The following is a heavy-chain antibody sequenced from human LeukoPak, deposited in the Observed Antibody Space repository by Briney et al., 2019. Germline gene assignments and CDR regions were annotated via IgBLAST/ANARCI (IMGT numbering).Heavy chain of an antibody. CDR2: INSDGSST. Sequence: GGSLRLSCAASGFTFSSYWMHWVRQAPGKGLVWVSRINSDGSSTSYADCVKGRFTISRDNAKNTLYLQMNSLRAEDTAVYYCARAHAIYDSSGYYLYYFDYWGQGTLVTVSS. J-gene: IGHJ4*02. D-gene: IGHD3-22*01. V-gene: IGHV3-74*01. CDR1: GFTFSSYW. CDR3: ARAHAIYDSSGYYLYYFDY.